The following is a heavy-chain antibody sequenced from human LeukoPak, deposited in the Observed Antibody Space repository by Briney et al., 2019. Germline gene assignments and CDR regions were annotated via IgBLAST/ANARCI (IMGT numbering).Heavy chain of an antibody. CDR3: AKDGSYDFWSGYRADI. V-gene: IGHV3-23*01. CDR2: FSGSGGST. J-gene: IGHJ3*02. Sequence: GGSLRLSCAAPGFTFSSYAMSWVGQAPGKGLDWVSAFSGSGGSTYSADSVKGRFTISRDNSKNTLYLQMNSLRAEDTAVYYCAKDGSYDFWSGYRADIWGQGTMVTVSS. D-gene: IGHD3-3*01. CDR1: GFTFSSYA.